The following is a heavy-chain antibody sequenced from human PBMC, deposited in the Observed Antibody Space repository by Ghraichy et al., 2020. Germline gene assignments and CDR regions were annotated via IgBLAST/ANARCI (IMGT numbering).Heavy chain of an antibody. CDR2: INTNTGNP. CDR3: ARGPWERLLKSLDY. Sequence: ASVKVSCKASGYIFTTYGMNGVRQAPVQIAEWMGWINTNTGNPSYVRGFTGRFVFSLDTSVSPAYLEISSLKAEDTAVYYCARGPWERLLKSLDYWGQGTLVTVSS. V-gene: IGHV7-4-1*02. J-gene: IGHJ4*02. CDR1: GYIFTTYG. D-gene: IGHD1-1*01.